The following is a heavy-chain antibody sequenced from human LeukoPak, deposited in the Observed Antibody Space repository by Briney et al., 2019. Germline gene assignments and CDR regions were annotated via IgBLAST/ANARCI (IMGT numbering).Heavy chain of an antibody. D-gene: IGHD3-10*01. Sequence: GESLKISCQGSGYSFTSSWIGWVRQMPGKGLEWMGIVNPDDSDTIYSPSFQGQVTISADESITTAYLQWSSLKASDTAMYYCAGLRWPRGGRSSFDYWGQGALVTVSS. CDR1: GYSFTSSW. CDR2: VNPDDSDT. CDR3: AGLRWPRGGRSSFDY. V-gene: IGHV5-51*01. J-gene: IGHJ4*02.